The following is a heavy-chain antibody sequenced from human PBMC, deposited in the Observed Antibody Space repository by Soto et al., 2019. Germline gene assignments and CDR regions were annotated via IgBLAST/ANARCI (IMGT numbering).Heavy chain of an antibody. V-gene: IGHV3-23*01. J-gene: IGHJ2*01. Sequence: DVQLLESGGGLVQPEGSLRLSCVASGFSLRSFAMTWVRQAPGKGLEWVSAINGVGDNTFYAASVKGRFNISRDNTKNTVFLQMNSLRAEDTAIYFCTKRKYSNTGDLDLWGRGTLVTVSS. CDR2: INGVGDNT. CDR3: TKRKYSNTGDLDL. D-gene: IGHD3-16*01. CDR1: GFSLRSFA.